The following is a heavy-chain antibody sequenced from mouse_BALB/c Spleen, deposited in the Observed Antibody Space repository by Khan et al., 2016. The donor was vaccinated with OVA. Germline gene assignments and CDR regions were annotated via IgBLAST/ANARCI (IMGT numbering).Heavy chain of an antibody. CDR3: ERDGLRCGAMDF. CDR1: GYTFTSYD. V-gene: IGHV1S56*01. Sequence: VQLQESGPELVQPGALVKISCKASGYTFTSYDINWVKQRPGQGLEWIGWIYPGDGSYVYNEKFKGKATLTVEKSSSTAYVQLSSLTSEKTAVYSCERDGLRCGAMDFWGQGTSVTVSS. CDR2: IYPGDGSY. D-gene: IGHD2-4*01. J-gene: IGHJ4*01.